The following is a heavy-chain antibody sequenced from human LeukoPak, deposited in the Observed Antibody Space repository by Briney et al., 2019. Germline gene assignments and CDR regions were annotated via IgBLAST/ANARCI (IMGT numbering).Heavy chain of an antibody. CDR1: GGSISSSSYY. D-gene: IGHD2-2*01. Sequence: SETLSLTCTVSGGSISSSSYYWGWIRQPPGKGLEWIGSIYYSGSTYYNPSLKSRVTISVDTSKNQFSLKLSPVTAADTAVYYCASPPDCSSTSCSIPYYYYTDVWGKGTTVTVSS. V-gene: IGHV4-39*01. J-gene: IGHJ6*03. CDR2: IYYSGST. CDR3: ASPPDCSSTSCSIPYYYYTDV.